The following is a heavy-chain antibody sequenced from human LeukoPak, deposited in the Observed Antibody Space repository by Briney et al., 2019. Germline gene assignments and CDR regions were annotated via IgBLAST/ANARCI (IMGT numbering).Heavy chain of an antibody. CDR2: IYYSGST. CDR1: GGSISSYY. J-gene: IGHJ4*02. Sequence: PSETLSLTCTVFGGSISSYYWSWIRQPPGKGLEWIRYIYYSGSTNYNPSLKSRVTISIDTSKSQFSLKLNSVTAVDTAVYYCAAVRGRYYFDYWGQGTLVTVSS. V-gene: IGHV4-59*01. CDR3: AAVRGRYYFDY. D-gene: IGHD3-10*01.